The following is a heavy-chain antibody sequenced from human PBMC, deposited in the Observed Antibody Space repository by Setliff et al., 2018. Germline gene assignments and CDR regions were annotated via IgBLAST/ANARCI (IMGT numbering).Heavy chain of an antibody. CDR1: GYTFTSYY. V-gene: IGHV1-46*01. D-gene: IGHD3-10*01. CDR2: INTGGGSS. J-gene: IGHJ3*02. Sequence: AASVKVSCKASGYTFTSYYMHWVRQAPGQGLEWMGTINTGGGSSSYTEKFQGRVTMTRDTSTSTVYMELSGLRSDDTAVYYCARDLNRWFGEFAFDIWGQGTMVTVS. CDR3: ARDLNRWFGEFAFDI.